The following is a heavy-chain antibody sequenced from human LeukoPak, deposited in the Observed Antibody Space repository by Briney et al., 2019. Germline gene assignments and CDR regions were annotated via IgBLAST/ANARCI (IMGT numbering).Heavy chain of an antibody. CDR2: IYYRGST. D-gene: IGHD3-22*01. J-gene: IGHJ6*03. CDR3: ARDTGDYYDSSGPLGYMDV. V-gene: IGHV4-59*01. Sequence: SETLSLTRSVSGGSISSYHWSCMRQPPGKGLEGIGFIYYRGSTIYHPILKSRVTISVDTSKNQSSLKLSSVTAADTAVYYCARDTGDYYDSSGPLGYMDVCGKGTTVTVSS. CDR1: GGSISSYH.